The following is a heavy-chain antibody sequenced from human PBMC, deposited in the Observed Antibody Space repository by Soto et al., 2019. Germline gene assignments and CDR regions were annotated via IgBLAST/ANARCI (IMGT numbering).Heavy chain of an antibody. V-gene: IGHV4-59*11. Sequence: QVQLQESGPRLVKPSETLSLICTVSSGSISSHYWSWIRQSPGKGLEWIGYSHVSGASRYNPSLNGRATISVDSSKDQFSLKLSSVTAADTALYFCATGGWSLGSWGQGTLVTVSS. D-gene: IGHD6-19*01. CDR1: SGSISSHY. CDR2: SHVSGAS. J-gene: IGHJ4*02. CDR3: ATGGWSLGS.